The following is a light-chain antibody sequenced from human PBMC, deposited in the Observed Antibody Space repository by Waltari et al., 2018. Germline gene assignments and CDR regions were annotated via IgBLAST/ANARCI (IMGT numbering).Light chain of an antibody. Sequence: EIVLTQSPATLSLSPGERATLSCRATQSVSYYLAWYQQRPGQAPRLLIYDTSNRATGIPARFSGSGSETDFTLTISSLEPEDFAVYYCQQRGNWPLTFGGGTKVEIK. J-gene: IGKJ4*01. CDR3: QQRGNWPLT. CDR1: QSVSYY. CDR2: DTS. V-gene: IGKV3-11*01.